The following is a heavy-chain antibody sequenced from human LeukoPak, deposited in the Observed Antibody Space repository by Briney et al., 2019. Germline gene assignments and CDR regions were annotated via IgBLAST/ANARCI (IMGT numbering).Heavy chain of an antibody. Sequence: AGGSLRLSCAASGFSFSDYNMNWVRQAPGKALEWVSSITTSSTYIYYGDSVKGRFTISRDNAKNSLYLQMNGLRAEDTAVYYCARDPYSGSHGAYYYYYMDVWGKGTTVTISS. J-gene: IGHJ6*03. CDR3: ARDPYSGSHGAYYYYYMDV. CDR2: ITTSSTYI. D-gene: IGHD1-26*01. CDR1: GFSFSDYN. V-gene: IGHV3-21*01.